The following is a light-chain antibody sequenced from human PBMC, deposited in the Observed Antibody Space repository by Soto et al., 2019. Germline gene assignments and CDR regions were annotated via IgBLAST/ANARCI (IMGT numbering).Light chain of an antibody. CDR2: AAS. Sequence: EIVLTQSPGTLSLSPGERATLSCRASQTVSSSNLAWYQQKPGQAPKVLIYAASSRATGIPDRFSGSGSGTDFPRTISRLEPEDFAVYYCQQYGSSPRTFGQGTKVEIK. J-gene: IGKJ1*01. V-gene: IGKV3-20*01. CDR1: QTVSSSN. CDR3: QQYGSSPRT.